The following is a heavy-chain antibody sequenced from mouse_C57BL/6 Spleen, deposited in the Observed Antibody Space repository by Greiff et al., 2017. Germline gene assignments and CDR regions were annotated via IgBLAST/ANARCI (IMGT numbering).Heavy chain of an antibody. CDR2: IRSKSSNYAT. D-gene: IGHD2-2*01. CDR3: VREGTYGYDDAMDY. J-gene: IGHJ4*01. CDR1: GFTFNTYA. V-gene: IGHV10-3*01. Sequence: EVQRVESGGGLVQPKGSLKLSCAASGFTFNTYAMHWVRQAPGKGLEWVARIRSKSSNYATYYADSVKDRFTISRDDSQSMLYLQMNNLKTEDTAMYYCVREGTYGYDDAMDYWGQGTSVTVSS.